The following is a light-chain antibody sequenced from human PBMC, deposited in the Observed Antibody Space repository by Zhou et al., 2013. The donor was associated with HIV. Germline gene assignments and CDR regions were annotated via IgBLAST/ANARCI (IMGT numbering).Light chain of an antibody. V-gene: IGKV1-13*02. CDR1: QGIGKA. CDR3: QQYNSYPVT. J-gene: IGKJ5*01. Sequence: AIQLTQSPSSLSASVGDRVTLTCRASQGIGKALAWYQQKPGKAPKLLIYDVSTLQTGVPSTFSGSGSETDFTLTIGSLQPEDFATFYCQQYNSYPVTFGQGTRLEIK. CDR2: DVS.